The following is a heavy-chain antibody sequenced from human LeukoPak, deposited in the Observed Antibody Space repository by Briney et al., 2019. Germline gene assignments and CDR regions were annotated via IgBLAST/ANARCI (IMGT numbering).Heavy chain of an antibody. Sequence: GGSLRLSCAASGFTFTNYGMHWVRQAPGKGLEWAAVISYDGSSKYFADSVKGRFTISRDNSKNTLYLQMNSLRPEDTAVYYCAKGLNSNWVGWFDPWGQGTLVTVSS. CDR3: AKGLNSNWVGWFDP. CDR2: ISYDGSSK. CDR1: GFTFTNYG. V-gene: IGHV3-30*18. D-gene: IGHD4-11*01. J-gene: IGHJ5*02.